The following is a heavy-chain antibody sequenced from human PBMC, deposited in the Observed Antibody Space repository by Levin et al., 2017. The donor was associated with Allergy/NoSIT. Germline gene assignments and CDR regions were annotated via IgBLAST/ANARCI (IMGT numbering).Heavy chain of an antibody. Sequence: GESLKISCAASGFTFSRFAMSWVRQAPGKGLEWVSAISGDTHNTHYGDSVEGRFTISRDNSKNTLYLQMNSLRAEDTAVYYCAKGNDNTGWLQHDYWGQGTLVTVSS. V-gene: IGHV3-23*01. D-gene: IGHD6-19*01. CDR3: AKGNDNTGWLQHDY. CDR2: ISGDTHNT. J-gene: IGHJ4*02. CDR1: GFTFSRFA.